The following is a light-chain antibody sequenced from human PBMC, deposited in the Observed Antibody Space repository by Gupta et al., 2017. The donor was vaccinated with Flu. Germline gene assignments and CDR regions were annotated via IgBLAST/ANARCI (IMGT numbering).Light chain of an antibody. CDR1: SSDVGGYNY. CDR3: GSVAGTVYV. V-gene: IGLV2-11*01. J-gene: IGLJ1*01. Sequence: GTSSDVGGYNYVSWYQQNPGKAPSLMIYYVSNRPAGVSNRFSGSKSSNTASLTISVLQADDEADYYCGSVAGTVYVFGTGTNVTVL. CDR2: YVS.